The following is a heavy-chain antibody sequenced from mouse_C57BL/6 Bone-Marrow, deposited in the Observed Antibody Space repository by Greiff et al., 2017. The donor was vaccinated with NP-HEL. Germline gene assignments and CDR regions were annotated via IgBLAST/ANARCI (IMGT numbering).Heavy chain of an antibody. CDR3: TRDTYYYGSDYYAMDY. Sequence: EVMLVESGEGLVKPGGSLKLSCAASGFTFSSYAMSWVRQTPEKRLEWVAYISSGGDYIYYADTVKGRFTISRDNDRNTLYLQMSSLKSEDTAMYYCTRDTYYYGSDYYAMDYWGQGTSVTVSS. D-gene: IGHD1-1*01. J-gene: IGHJ4*01. CDR1: GFTFSSYA. V-gene: IGHV5-9-1*02. CDR2: ISSGGDYI.